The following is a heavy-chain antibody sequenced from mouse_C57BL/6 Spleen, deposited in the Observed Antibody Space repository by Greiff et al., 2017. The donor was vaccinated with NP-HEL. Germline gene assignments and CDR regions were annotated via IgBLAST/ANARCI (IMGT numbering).Heavy chain of an antibody. J-gene: IGHJ4*01. V-gene: IGHV1-22*01. CDR2: INPNNGGT. CDR3: ASPYGYDYAMDY. D-gene: IGHD2-2*01. CDR1: GYTFTDYN. Sequence: VHVKQSGPELVKPGASVKMSCKASGYTFTDYNMHWVKQSHGKSLEWIGYINPNNGGTSYNQKFKGKATLTVNKSSSTAYMELRSLTSEDSAVYYCASPYGYDYAMDYWGQGTSVTVSS.